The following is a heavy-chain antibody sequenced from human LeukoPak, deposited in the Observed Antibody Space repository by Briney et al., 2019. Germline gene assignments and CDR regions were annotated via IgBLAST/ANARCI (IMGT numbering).Heavy chain of an antibody. D-gene: IGHD3-3*01. CDR2: INHSGST. J-gene: IGHJ4*02. Sequence: PSETLSLTCAVHGGSFSGYYWSWIRQPPGKGLEWIGEINHSGSTNYNPSLKSRVTISVDTSKNQFSLKLSSVTAADTAVYYCARVDYDFWSGPGYFDYWGQGTLVTVSS. CDR1: GGSFSGYY. CDR3: ARVDYDFWSGPGYFDY. V-gene: IGHV4-34*01.